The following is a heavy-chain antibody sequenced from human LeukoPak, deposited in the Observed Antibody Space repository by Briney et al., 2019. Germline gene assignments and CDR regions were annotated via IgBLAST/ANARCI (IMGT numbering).Heavy chain of an antibody. D-gene: IGHD3-16*01. V-gene: IGHV3-21*01. Sequence: GGSLRLSCAASGFTFSSYSMNWVRQAPGKGLEWVSSISSSSSYIYYEDSVKGRFTISRDNAKNSLYLQMNSLRAEDTAVYYCARRGDYWGQGTLVTVSS. CDR3: ARRGDY. CDR1: GFTFSSYS. J-gene: IGHJ4*02. CDR2: ISSSSSYI.